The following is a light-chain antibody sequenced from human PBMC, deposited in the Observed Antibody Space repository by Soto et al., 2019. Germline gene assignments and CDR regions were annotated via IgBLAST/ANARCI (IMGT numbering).Light chain of an antibody. Sequence: QSVLTQPPSVSAAPVQKVTISCSGSSSNIGNNYVSWYQQVPGTAPKLLIYDNNKRPSGIPDRFSGSKSGTSATLGITGLQTGDEADYYCGTWDSSLSAYVFGTGTKV. J-gene: IGLJ1*01. CDR1: SSNIGNNY. CDR2: DNN. CDR3: GTWDSSLSAYV. V-gene: IGLV1-51*01.